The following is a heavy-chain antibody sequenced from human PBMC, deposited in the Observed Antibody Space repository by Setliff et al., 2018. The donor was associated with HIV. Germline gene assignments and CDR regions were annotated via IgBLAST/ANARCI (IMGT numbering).Heavy chain of an antibody. CDR3: ASGGGREALRATAQLPHS. CDR2: VIPALGIP. J-gene: IGHJ4*02. Sequence: SVKVSCKASGYTFTGDYLHWVRQAPGQGLEWVGGVIPALGIPDYAQKLQGRITITAAKYTDTAYMELNNLRFEDTAIYYCASGGGREALRATAQLPHSWGQGTLVTVSS. CDR1: GYTFTGDY. D-gene: IGHD1-26*01. V-gene: IGHV1-69*10.